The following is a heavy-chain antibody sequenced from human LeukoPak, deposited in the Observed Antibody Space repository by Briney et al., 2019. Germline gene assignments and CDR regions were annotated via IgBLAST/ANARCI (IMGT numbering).Heavy chain of an antibody. J-gene: IGHJ6*03. D-gene: IGHD6-6*01. CDR2: IYYGGST. CDR1: GGSISNKY. CDR3: ARDWGVSARPGYMDV. Sequence: PSETLSLTCTVSGGSISNKYWSWIRQPPGKGLEWIGYIYYGGSTNYNPSLKSRVTISVDTPKNQFSLRLSSVTAADTAVYYCARDWGVSARPGYMDVWGKGTTVTVSS. V-gene: IGHV4-59*01.